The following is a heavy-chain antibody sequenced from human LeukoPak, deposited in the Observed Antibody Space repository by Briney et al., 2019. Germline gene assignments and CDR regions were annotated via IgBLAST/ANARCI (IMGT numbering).Heavy chain of an antibody. CDR3: ARVDLAADTAMVPGVNYFDY. V-gene: IGHV3-7*01. CDR1: GFTFSSYW. CDR2: IKQDGGEK. Sequence: AGGSLRLSCAASGFTFSSYWMSWVRQAPGKGLEWVSNIKQDGGEKYYVDSVKGRFTISRDNAKNSLYLQMNSLRAEDTAVYYCARVDLAADTAMVPGVNYFDYWGQGTLVTVSS. J-gene: IGHJ4*02. D-gene: IGHD5-18*01.